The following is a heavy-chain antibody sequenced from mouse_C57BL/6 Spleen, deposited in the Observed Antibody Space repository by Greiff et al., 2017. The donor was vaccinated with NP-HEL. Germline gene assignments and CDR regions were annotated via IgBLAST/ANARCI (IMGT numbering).Heavy chain of an antibody. D-gene: IGHD1-1*01. CDR1: GYTFTSYT. CDR2: INPSSGYT. CDR3: GRGHYDGSSYEYFDV. J-gene: IGHJ1*03. V-gene: IGHV1-4*01. Sequence: VQLQQSGAELARPGASVKMSCKASGYTFTSYTMHWVKQRPGQGLEWIGYINPSSGYTKYNQKFKDKATLTADKSSSTAYMQLISLTSEDAAVYYCGRGHYDGSSYEYFDVWGTGTTVTVSS.